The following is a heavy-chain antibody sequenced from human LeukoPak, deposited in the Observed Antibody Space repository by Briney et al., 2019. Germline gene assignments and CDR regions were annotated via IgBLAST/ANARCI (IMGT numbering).Heavy chain of an antibody. CDR3: AKEVEMATIHY. Sequence: GGSLRLSCAAPGFTFSSYAMSGVRQAPGRGLEWVSAISGSGGSTYYADSVKGRFTISRDNSKNTLYLQRNSLRAEDTAVYFCAKEVEMATIHYWGQGTLVTVSS. D-gene: IGHD5-24*01. J-gene: IGHJ4*02. CDR1: GFTFSSYA. V-gene: IGHV3-23*01. CDR2: ISGSGGST.